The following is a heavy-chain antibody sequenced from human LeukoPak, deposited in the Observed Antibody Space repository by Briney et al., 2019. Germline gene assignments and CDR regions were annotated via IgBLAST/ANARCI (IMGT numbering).Heavy chain of an antibody. CDR1: GGSFSGYY. V-gene: IGHV4-34*01. CDR2: INHSGST. CDR3: ARGNIVVVPAAIGRHWFDP. Sequence: PSETLSLTCAVYGGSFSGYYWSWIRQPPGKGLEWIGKINHSGSTNYNPSLKSRVTISVDTSKNQFSLKLSSVTAADTAVYYCARGNIVVVPAAIGRHWFDPWGQGTLVTVSS. D-gene: IGHD2-2*01. J-gene: IGHJ5*02.